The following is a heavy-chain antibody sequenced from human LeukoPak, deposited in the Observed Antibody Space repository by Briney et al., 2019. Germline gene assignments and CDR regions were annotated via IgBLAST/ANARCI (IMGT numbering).Heavy chain of an antibody. CDR2: IYYTGST. J-gene: IGHJ5*02. D-gene: IGHD2-15*01. CDR1: GGSISSNTYY. CDR3: ARERKGDIVVVVAATPIYNWFDP. V-gene: IGHV4-39*07. Sequence: SETLSLTCTVSGGSISSNTYYWGWIRQPPGKGLEWIGSIYYTGSTNYNPSLKSRVTISVDTSKNQFSLKLSSVTAADTAVYYCARERKGDIVVVVAATPIYNWFDPWGQGTLVTVSS.